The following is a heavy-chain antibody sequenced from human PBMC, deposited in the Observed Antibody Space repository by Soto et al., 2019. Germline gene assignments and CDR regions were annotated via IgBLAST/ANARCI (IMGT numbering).Heavy chain of an antibody. D-gene: IGHD3-10*01. CDR3: ARVPGSGTYYDNRIANDAFDI. CDR2: IWYDGSSE. V-gene: IGHV3-33*01. Sequence: GGSLRLSCAASGFTFSNYGVHWVRLAPGKGLEWVAVIWYDGSSEYYTESVKGRFTISRDNSKNTLYLQMNSLRAEDTAVYYCARVPGSGTYYDNRIANDAFDIWGQGTMVTVSS. CDR1: GFTFSNYG. J-gene: IGHJ3*02.